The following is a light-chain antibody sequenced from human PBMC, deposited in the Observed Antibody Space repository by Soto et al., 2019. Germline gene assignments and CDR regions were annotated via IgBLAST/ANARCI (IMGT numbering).Light chain of an antibody. CDR3: QRSYSAPRT. V-gene: IGKV1-39*01. CDR1: QSINTY. J-gene: IGKJ1*01. Sequence: DIQMTQSPSSLSASVGDRVTITCRASQSINTYLNWYQQKPGKAPKLLIYAASSLQSGVPSRFSGSGSGTDFTLTISSLQPEDFATYYCQRSYSAPRTFGQGTKGDSK. CDR2: AAS.